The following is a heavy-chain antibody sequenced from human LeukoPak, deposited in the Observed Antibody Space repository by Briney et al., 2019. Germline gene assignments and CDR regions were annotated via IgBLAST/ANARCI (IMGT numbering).Heavy chain of an antibody. CDR3: ARIRSSSWSHFDY. D-gene: IGHD6-13*01. J-gene: IGHJ4*02. V-gene: IGHV4-38-2*01. Sequence: SETLSLTRAVSGSAISSGYYWGWIRQPPGKGLQWMGNSYHSGTTYYNPSLKRRLTISVDTSKTQFSLKLTSVTAADTAVDYCARIRSSSWSHFDYWGQGTLVTASS. CDR1: GSAISSGYY. CDR2: SYHSGTT.